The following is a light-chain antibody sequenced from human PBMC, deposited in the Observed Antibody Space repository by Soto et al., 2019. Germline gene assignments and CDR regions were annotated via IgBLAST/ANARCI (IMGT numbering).Light chain of an antibody. J-gene: IGLJ1*01. CDR1: SSDVGTYNF. CDR3: CSYVGSYTSYV. V-gene: IGLV2-11*01. Sequence: QSALTQPRSVSGSPGQSVTISCTGTSSDVGTYNFVSWYQQHPGKAPKFMIYDVTKRPSGVPDRFSGSKSGNMASLTISGLQAEDEAYYYCCSYVGSYTSYVFGTGTKVTVL. CDR2: DVT.